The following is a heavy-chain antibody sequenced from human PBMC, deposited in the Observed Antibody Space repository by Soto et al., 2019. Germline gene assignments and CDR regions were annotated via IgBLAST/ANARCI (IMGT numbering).Heavy chain of an antibody. CDR2: ISPLKGRT. D-gene: IGHD4-17*01. V-gene: IGHV1-18*04. CDR3: ARDYGDRPEYFKH. CDR1: GYTFTSYG. Sequence: QVQLGQSGPALKRPGASMKVSCKASGYTFTSYGIRWVRQEPGQGLEWMAWISPLKGRTQYSQKAQGRVTLSTDTSSNTAYMEMTTLRVDDTAVYYCARDYGDRPEYFKHWGQGTLVTVS. J-gene: IGHJ1*01.